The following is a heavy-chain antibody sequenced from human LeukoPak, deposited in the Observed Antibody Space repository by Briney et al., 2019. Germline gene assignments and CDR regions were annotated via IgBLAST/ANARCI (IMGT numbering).Heavy chain of an antibody. CDR3: ARESGSGSYYIDY. CDR2: ISYDGSNK. CDR1: GFTFSSYA. J-gene: IGHJ4*02. Sequence: GGSLRLSCAASGFTFSSYAMHWGRQAPGKRLEWVAVISYDGSNKYYADSVKGRFTISRDNSKNTLYLQMNSLRAEDTAVYYCARESGSGSYYIDYWGQGTLVTVSS. D-gene: IGHD3-10*01. V-gene: IGHV3-30*04.